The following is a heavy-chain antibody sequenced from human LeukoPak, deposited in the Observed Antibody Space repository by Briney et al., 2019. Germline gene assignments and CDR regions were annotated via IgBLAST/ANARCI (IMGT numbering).Heavy chain of an antibody. V-gene: IGHV3-7*01. D-gene: IGHD6-19*01. Sequence: RGSLRLSCAASGFAFSYYWMNWVRQAPGKGLEWVANIKQDGSEKNYVDSVKGRFTISRDNAKNSLYLQMNSLRAEDTAVYYCARASGWTPDNWGQGTLVTVSS. J-gene: IGHJ4*02. CDR3: ARASGWTPDN. CDR1: GFAFSYYW. CDR2: IKQDGSEK.